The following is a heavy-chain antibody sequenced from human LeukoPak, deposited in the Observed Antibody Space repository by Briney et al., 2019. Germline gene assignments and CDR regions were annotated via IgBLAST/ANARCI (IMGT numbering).Heavy chain of an antibody. V-gene: IGHV5-51*01. CDR3: ARLGRGYCTNGVCYPYYYYYYMDV. CDR1: GYSFTSYW. J-gene: IGHJ6*03. Sequence: GESLKISCKGSGYSFTSYWIGWVRQMPGKGLEWMGIIYPGDSDTRYSPSFQGQVTISADKSIRTAYLQWSSLKASDTAMYYCARLGRGYCTNGVCYPYYYYYYMDVWGKGTTVTVSS. CDR2: IYPGDSDT. D-gene: IGHD2-8*01.